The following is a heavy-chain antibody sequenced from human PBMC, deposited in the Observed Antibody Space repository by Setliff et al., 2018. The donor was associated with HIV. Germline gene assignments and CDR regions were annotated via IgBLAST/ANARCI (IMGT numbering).Heavy chain of an antibody. CDR3: ARQYYDSSGFGLDPYYFDY. D-gene: IGHD3-22*01. CDR2: IIPIRGIA. J-gene: IGHJ4*01. CDR1: GGTFSSYG. V-gene: IGHV1-69*10. Sequence: GASVKVSCKAAGGTFSSYGISWGRQAPGQGLEWMGGIIPIRGIANYAQKFQGGITITADESTSTAYMELRSLCSEDTAVYYCARQYYDSSGFGLDPYYFDYWGQGTLVTVSS.